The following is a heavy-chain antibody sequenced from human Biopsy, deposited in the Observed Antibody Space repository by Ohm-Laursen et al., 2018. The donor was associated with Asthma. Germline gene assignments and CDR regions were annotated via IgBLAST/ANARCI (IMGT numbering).Heavy chain of an antibody. D-gene: IGHD7-27*01. CDR3: ARHWDWGSFFDY. V-gene: IGHV4-39*01. Sequence: SETLSLTCSLSSGSGGYMRSGNYYWGWIRQPPGKGLEWIGSIYYSGTTYYNPPLKIRVTISEDTSKNHFSLKLSSVTAADTAVYYCARHWDWGSFFDYWGQGTPVTVSS. CDR2: IYYSGTT. J-gene: IGHJ4*02. CDR1: SGSGGYMRSGNYY.